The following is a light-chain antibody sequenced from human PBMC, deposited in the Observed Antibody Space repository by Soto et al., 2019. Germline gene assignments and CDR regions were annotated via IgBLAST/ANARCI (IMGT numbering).Light chain of an antibody. CDR3: QQYNKWPRT. CDR1: QSDASH. Sequence: EIVMTQSPATLSASPGERVTLSCRASQSDASHLAWYQQKRGQAPRLLIYGASIRATGIPATFSGSGSGTEFTLTISSLQSEDFAVYYCQQYNKWPRTFGQGTKVDIK. J-gene: IGKJ1*01. CDR2: GAS. V-gene: IGKV3-15*01.